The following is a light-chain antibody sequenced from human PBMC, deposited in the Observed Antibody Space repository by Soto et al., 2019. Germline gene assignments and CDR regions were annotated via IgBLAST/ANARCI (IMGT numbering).Light chain of an antibody. CDR1: QSVSSS. CDR2: DAS. Sequence: EIVLTQSPATLSLSPGERATLSSRASQSVSSSLAWYQQKPGQAPRLLIYDASNSATGITARFSGSRSGTDFTLPISSLDPEDFAVYYCQERSNWLRINIGQGTRLVIK. J-gene: IGKJ5*01. V-gene: IGKV3-11*01. CDR3: QERSNWLRIN.